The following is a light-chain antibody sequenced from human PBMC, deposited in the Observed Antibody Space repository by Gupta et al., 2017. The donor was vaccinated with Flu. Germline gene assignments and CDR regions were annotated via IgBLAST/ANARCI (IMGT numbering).Light chain of an antibody. CDR1: SSNIGAGYD. V-gene: IGLV1-40*01. CDR3: QSQDSSLRGSV. J-gene: IGLJ1*01. CDR2: GNN. Sequence: QSVLTPPPSVSGDPGQRVTISCTGSSSNIGAGYDVHWYPQFPGTAPKFLIYGNNNRPSGVPDRFSSSESGTSASLAITRLQAEDEADYYSQSQDSSLRGSVFGTGTRVTVL.